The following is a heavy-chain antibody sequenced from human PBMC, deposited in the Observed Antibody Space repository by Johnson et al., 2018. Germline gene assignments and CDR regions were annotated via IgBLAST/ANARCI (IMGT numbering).Heavy chain of an antibody. V-gene: IGHV3-49*03. D-gene: IGHD4-17*01. CDR2: IRSKAYGGTT. Sequence: VRLVQSGGGLVQPGRSLRLSCTASGFTFGDYAMSWFRQAPGQGLEWVGFIRSKAYGGTTEYAASVKGRFTISRDDSKSIAYLQMNSLKTEDTAVYYCTRDEGGYGDYDSYYMDVWGKGTTVTVSS. J-gene: IGHJ6*03. CDR3: TRDEGGYGDYDSYYMDV. CDR1: GFTFGDYA.